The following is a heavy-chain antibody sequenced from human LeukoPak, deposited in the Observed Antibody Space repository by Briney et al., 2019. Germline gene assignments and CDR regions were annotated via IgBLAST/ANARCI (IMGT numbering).Heavy chain of an antibody. CDR1: GFTFSSYA. D-gene: IGHD5-18*01. CDR3: ATPVRRTAKGDYFDY. V-gene: IGHV3-30-3*01. CDR2: ISYDGSNK. Sequence: PGGSLRLSCAASGFTFSSYAMHWVRQAPGKGLEWVAVISYDGSNKYYADSVKGRFTISRDNSKNTLYLQMNSLRAEDTAVYYCATPVRRTAKGDYFDYWGQGTLVTVSS. J-gene: IGHJ4*02.